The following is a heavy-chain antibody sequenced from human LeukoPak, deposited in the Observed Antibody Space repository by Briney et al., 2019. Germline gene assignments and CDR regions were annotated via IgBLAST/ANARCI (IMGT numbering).Heavy chain of an antibody. CDR2: INPNSGGA. CDR1: GYTFTGYY. D-gene: IGHD2-15*01. CDR3: ARNPCSGGSCYRSWFDP. J-gene: IGHJ5*02. V-gene: IGHV1-2*02. Sequence: GASVKVSCKASGYTFTGYYMHWVRQAPGQGLEWMGWINPNSGGANYAQKFQGRVTMTRDTSISTAYMELSRLRSDDTAVYYCARNPCSGGSCYRSWFDPWGQGTLVTVSS.